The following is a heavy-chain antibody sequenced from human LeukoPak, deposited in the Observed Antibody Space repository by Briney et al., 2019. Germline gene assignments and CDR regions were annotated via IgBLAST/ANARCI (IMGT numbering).Heavy chain of an antibody. D-gene: IGHD2-15*01. Sequence: PGGSLRLSCAASGFTFSTYAMSWVRQAPGKGLEWVSVISGSDGSTYYADSVKGRFTISRDNSKNTLYLQMNSLRAEDTAVYYCAKARSGSGASCYNYWGQGTLVTVSS. CDR2: ISGSDGST. CDR3: AKARSGSGASCYNY. CDR1: GFTFSTYA. V-gene: IGHV3-23*01. J-gene: IGHJ4*02.